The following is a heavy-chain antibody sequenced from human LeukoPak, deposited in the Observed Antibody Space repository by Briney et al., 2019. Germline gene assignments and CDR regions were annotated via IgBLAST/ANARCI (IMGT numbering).Heavy chain of an antibody. Sequence: GGALRLSCAASGFTFSSYAMHWGRPAPGEGVEWVGRIKSKTDGGTTDYAAPVKGRFTISRDDSKNTLYLQMNSLKTEDTAVYYCTTDFFTVTYYINDYWGQGTLVTVSS. CDR1: GFTFSSYA. CDR2: IKSKTDGGTT. J-gene: IGHJ4*02. V-gene: IGHV3-15*07. D-gene: IGHD4-17*01. CDR3: TTDFFTVTYYINDY.